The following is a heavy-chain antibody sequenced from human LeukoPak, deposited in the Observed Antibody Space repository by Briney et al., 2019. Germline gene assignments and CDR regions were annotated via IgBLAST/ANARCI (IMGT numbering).Heavy chain of an antibody. D-gene: IGHD2-21*02. CDR3: ARDLGEDCGGDCYSTYYYYGMDV. Sequence: PSETLSLTCTVSGCSISSYYWRWIRQPPGKGLEWVGYIYYSGSNNYNPSPKSRVTISADNSKSQFSLKLSSVTAADTAVYYCARDLGEDCGGDCYSTYYYYGMDVWGQGTTVTVSS. CDR1: GCSISSYY. CDR2: IYYSGSN. V-gene: IGHV4-59*01. J-gene: IGHJ6*02.